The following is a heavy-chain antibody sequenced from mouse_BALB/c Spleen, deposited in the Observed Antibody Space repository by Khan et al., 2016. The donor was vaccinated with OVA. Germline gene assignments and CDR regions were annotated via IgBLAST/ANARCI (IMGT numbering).Heavy chain of an antibody. Sequence: EVQLQESGPGLVKPSQSLSLTCTVTGYSITSDYAWNWIRQFPGNKLEWMGYISYSGRTSYNPSLKSRISITRDTSKNQFFLQLNSVTTEDTATDYCARSMTVIAVVATDFDYWGQGTTLTVSS. V-gene: IGHV3-2*02. CDR1: GYSITSDYA. J-gene: IGHJ2*01. D-gene: IGHD1-1*01. CDR2: ISYSGRT. CDR3: ARSMTVIAVVATDFDY.